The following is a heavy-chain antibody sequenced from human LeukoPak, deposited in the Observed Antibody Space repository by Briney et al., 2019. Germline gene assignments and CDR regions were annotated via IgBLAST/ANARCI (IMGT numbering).Heavy chain of an antibody. J-gene: IGHJ4*02. V-gene: IGHV1-69*13. CDR1: GYTFTSYG. CDR3: AREYSSGWYYFDY. CDR2: IIPIFGTA. D-gene: IGHD6-19*01. Sequence: SVRVSCKASGYTFTSYGISWVRQAPGQGLEWMGGIIPIFGTANYAQKFQGRVTITADESTSTAYMELSSLRSEDTAVYYCAREYSSGWYYFDYWGQGTLVTVSS.